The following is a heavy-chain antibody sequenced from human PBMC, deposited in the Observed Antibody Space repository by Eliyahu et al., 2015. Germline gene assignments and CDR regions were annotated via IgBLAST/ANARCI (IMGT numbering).Heavy chain of an antibody. Sequence: EVQLVESGGGLVKPGGSLRLSCAASGFXFXNAWMSWVRQAPGKGLEWVGRIKSKTDGGTTDYAAPVKGRFTISRDDSKNTLYLQMNSLKTEDTAVYYCTTDLLWFGELVGFDYWGQGTLVTVSS. V-gene: IGHV3-15*01. CDR2: IKSKTDGGTT. D-gene: IGHD3-10*01. J-gene: IGHJ4*02. CDR3: TTDLLWFGELVGFDY. CDR1: GFXFXNAW.